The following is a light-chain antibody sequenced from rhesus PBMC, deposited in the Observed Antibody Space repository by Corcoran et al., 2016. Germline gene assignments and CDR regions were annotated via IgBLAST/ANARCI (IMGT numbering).Light chain of an antibody. V-gene: IGKV1-32*02. CDR1: QDITSY. CDR2: YTN. Sequence: DIQMSQSPSSLSASVGDRVTITCRASQDITSYLNWYQQKPGKAPKLLIYYTNRLAIWVPSMFSGSGSGTDYTLTISSLQPEEFATYYCQQGHSHPWTFGKGTKVEIK. CDR3: QQGHSHPWT. J-gene: IGKJ1*01.